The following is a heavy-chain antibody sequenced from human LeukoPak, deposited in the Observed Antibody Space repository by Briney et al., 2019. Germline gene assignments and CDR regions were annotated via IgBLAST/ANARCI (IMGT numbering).Heavy chain of an antibody. J-gene: IGHJ4*02. V-gene: IGHV4-39*01. CDR3: ARQRITGMARGYFDS. CDR1: IGSISSSIYY. CDR2: ISYSGDT. Sequence: PSETLSLTCTVSIGSISSSIYYWGWSRQPPGKGLEWIGSISYSGDTFYHPSLKSRVTISVDTSTNQFSLTLTSVTAADTAVYKCARQRITGMARGYFDSWGQGTLVTVSS. D-gene: IGHD1-20*01.